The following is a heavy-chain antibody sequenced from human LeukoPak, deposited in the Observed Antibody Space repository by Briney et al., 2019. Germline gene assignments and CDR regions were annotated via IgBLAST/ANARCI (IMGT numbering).Heavy chain of an antibody. V-gene: IGHV3-74*01. J-gene: IGHJ4*02. Sequence: HPGGSLRLSRAASGFTFSSYWMHWVRQAPGKGLVWVSRINSDGSSTNYADSVKGRFTISRDNAKNTLYLQMNSLRAEDTAVYYCARVDIVVVTALQPPDYWGQGTLVTVSS. CDR1: GFTFSSYW. D-gene: IGHD2-21*02. CDR2: INSDGSST. CDR3: ARVDIVVVTALQPPDY.